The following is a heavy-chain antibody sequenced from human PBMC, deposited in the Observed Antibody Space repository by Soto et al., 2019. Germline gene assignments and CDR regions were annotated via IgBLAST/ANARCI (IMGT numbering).Heavy chain of an antibody. J-gene: IGHJ4*02. D-gene: IGHD5-18*01. V-gene: IGHV3-9*01. CDR2: ISWNRDSI. CDR1: GFTFDDYA. Sequence: LRLSCAASGFTFDDYAMHWVRQAPGKGLEWVSGISWNRDSIGYADSVKGRFTISRDNAKNSLYLQMNSLRAEDTALYYCAKDSGTAMVPYYFDYWGQGTLVTVSS. CDR3: AKDSGTAMVPYYFDY.